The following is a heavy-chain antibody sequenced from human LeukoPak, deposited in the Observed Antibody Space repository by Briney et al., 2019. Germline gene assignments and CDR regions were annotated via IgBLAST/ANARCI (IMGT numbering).Heavy chain of an antibody. V-gene: IGHV3-49*03. CDR1: GFTFGDYA. D-gene: IGHD3-22*01. CDR3: TRDSRADYYDSSGYRLVD. J-gene: IGHJ4*02. CDR2: IRSKAYGGTT. Sequence: PGGSLRLSCTASGFTFGDYAMSWFRQAPGKGLEWVGFIRSKAYGGTTEYAASVKGRFTISRDDSKSIAYLQMNSLKTEDTAVYYCTRDSRADYYDSSGYRLVDWGQGTLVTVSS.